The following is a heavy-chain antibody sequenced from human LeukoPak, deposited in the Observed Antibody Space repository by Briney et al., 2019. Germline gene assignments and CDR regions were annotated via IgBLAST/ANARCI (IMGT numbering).Heavy chain of an antibody. CDR3: ASLVSTYYHGSGSPAY. D-gene: IGHD3-10*01. CDR2: IYYSGST. J-gene: IGHJ4*02. V-gene: IGHV4-31*03. CDR1: GGSISSGGYY. Sequence: SETLSLTCTVSGGSISSGGYYWNWIRQHPGKGLEWIGYIYYSGSTYYNPSLKSRVTISVDTSKNQFSLKLSSVTAADTAVYYCASLVSTYYHGSGSPAYWGQGTLVTVSS.